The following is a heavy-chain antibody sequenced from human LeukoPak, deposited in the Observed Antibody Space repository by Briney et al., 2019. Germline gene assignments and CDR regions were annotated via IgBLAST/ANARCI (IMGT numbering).Heavy chain of an antibody. CDR2: IRYDGSYK. CDR3: AKDKGWRDGPLDY. D-gene: IGHD5-24*01. Sequence: PGGSLRLSCAASGFTFSDYGMHWVRQAPGKGLEWVAFIRYDGSYKYYADSVKGRFTISRDNSKNTLYLQMNSLRAEDTAVYFCAKDKGWRDGPLDYWGQGTLGTVSS. J-gene: IGHJ4*02. V-gene: IGHV3-30*02. CDR1: GFTFSDYG.